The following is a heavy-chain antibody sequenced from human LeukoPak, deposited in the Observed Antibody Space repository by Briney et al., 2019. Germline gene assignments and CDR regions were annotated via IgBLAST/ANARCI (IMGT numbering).Heavy chain of an antibody. CDR3: ASWTDCYDSSGLGYFDY. J-gene: IGHJ4*02. CDR2: IIPILGIA. CDR1: GGTFSSYA. V-gene: IGHV1-69*04. D-gene: IGHD3-22*01. Sequence: SVKVSCKASGGTFSSYAISWVRQAPGQGLEWMGRIIPILGIANYAQKFRGRVTITADKSTSTAYMELSSLRSEDTAVYYCASWTDCYDSSGLGYFDYWGQGTLVTVSS.